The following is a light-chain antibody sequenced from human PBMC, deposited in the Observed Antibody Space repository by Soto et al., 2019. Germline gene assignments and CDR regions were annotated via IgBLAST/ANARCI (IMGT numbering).Light chain of an antibody. CDR3: QQRSNWPLT. V-gene: IGKV3-11*01. Sequence: EIVLTQSPATLSLSPWERATLSCGASQSVRSYLAWYQHKHGQAPRLLIYDASNRATGIPARFSGSGSGTDFTLTISSLEPEDFAVYYCQQRSNWPLTFGGGTKVDIK. J-gene: IGKJ4*01. CDR1: QSVRSY. CDR2: DAS.